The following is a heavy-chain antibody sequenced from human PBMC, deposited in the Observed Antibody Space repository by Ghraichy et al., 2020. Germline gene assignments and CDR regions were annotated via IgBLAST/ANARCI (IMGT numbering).Heavy chain of an antibody. D-gene: IGHD3-9*01. Sequence: GGSLRLSCASSGFTFSSYAMHWVRQAPGKGLEWVAVISYDGSNKYYADSVKGRFTISRDNSKNTLYLQMNSLRAEDTAVYYCARGDVLRYFGAFDIWGQGTMVTVSS. CDR3: ARGDVLRYFGAFDI. J-gene: IGHJ3*02. CDR2: ISYDGSNK. V-gene: IGHV3-30-3*01. CDR1: GFTFSSYA.